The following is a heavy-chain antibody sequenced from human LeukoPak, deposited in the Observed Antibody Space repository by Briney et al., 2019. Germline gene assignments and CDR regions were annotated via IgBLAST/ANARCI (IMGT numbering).Heavy chain of an antibody. CDR3: ATSSLTEQTPTTSECFQH. CDR1: GYTLTELS. CDR2: FDPEDGET. J-gene: IGHJ1*01. V-gene: IGHV1-24*01. D-gene: IGHD1-14*01. Sequence: ASVKVSCKVSGYTLTELSMHWVRQAPGKGLEWMGGFDPEDGETIYAQKFQGRVTMTEDTSTDTAYMELSSLRSEDTAVYYCATSSLTEQTPTTSECFQHWGQGTLVTVSS.